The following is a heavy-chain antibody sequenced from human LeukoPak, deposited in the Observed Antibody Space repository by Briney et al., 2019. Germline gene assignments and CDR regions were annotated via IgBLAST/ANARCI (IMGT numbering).Heavy chain of an antibody. CDR3: ARTFGELSPFDY. CDR2: IYYSGST. Sequence: SQTLSLTCTVSGGSISSGGYYWSWIRQHPGKGLEWIGYIYYSGSTYYNPSLKSRVTISVDTSKNQFSLKLSSVTGADTAVYYCARTFGELSPFDYWGQGTLVTVSS. CDR1: GGSISSGGYY. J-gene: IGHJ4*02. D-gene: IGHD3-10*01. V-gene: IGHV4-31*03.